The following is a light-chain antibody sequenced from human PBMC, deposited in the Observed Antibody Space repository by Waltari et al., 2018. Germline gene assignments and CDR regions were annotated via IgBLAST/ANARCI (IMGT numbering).Light chain of an antibody. Sequence: QSALTQPASVSGSPGQSITISCPGTSRDVGGYNYVSWYQQHPGKAPKPMIYDVSNRPSGVSNRFSGSKSGNTASLTISGLQAEDEADYYCSSYTSSTVVFGGGTKLTVL. V-gene: IGLV2-14*03. CDR1: SRDVGGYNY. CDR2: DVS. J-gene: IGLJ2*01. CDR3: SSYTSSTVV.